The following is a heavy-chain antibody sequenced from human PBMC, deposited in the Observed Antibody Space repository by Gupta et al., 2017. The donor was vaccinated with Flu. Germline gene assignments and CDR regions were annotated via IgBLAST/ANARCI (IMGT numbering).Heavy chain of an antibody. CDR2: ISGSGGST. CDR3: AKDGSGREYYYNGMDV. J-gene: IGHJ6*02. D-gene: IGHD3-10*01. Sequence: EVQLLESGGGLVQPGGSLRLSCAASGFTFSSYAMSWVRQAPGKGLEWVSAISGSGGSTYYADSVKGRFTISRDNSKNTLYLQMNSLRAEDTAVYYCAKDGSGREYYYNGMDVWGQGTTVTVSS. V-gene: IGHV3-23*01. CDR1: GFTFSSYA.